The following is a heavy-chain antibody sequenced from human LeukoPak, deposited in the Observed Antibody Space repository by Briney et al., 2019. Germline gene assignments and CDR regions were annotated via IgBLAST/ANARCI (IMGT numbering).Heavy chain of an antibody. CDR3: TTGAYDFWSGYNPGGY. CDR1: GFTFSDAW. CDR2: IKSKTDGGTT. V-gene: IGHV3-15*01. J-gene: IGHJ4*02. D-gene: IGHD3-3*01. Sequence: GGSLRLSCAASGFTFSDAWMSWVRQAPGKGLEWVGRIKSKTDGGTTDYAAPVKGRFTISRDDSKNTLYLQMNSLKTEDTAVYYCTTGAYDFWSGYNPGGYWGQGTLVTVSS.